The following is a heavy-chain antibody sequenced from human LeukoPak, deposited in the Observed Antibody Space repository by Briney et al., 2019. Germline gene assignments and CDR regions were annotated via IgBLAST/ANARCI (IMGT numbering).Heavy chain of an antibody. V-gene: IGHV4-59*01. J-gene: IGHJ3*02. CDR2: IYYSGST. D-gene: IGHD3-22*01. CDR1: GGSISSYY. Sequence: SSETLSLTCTVSGGSISSYYWSWIRQPPGKGQEWIGYIYYSGSTNYNPSLKSRVTISVDTSKNQFSLKLSSVTAADTAVYYCARDSPYYDSSGYQGSFDIWGQGTMVTVSS. CDR3: ARDSPYYDSSGYQGSFDI.